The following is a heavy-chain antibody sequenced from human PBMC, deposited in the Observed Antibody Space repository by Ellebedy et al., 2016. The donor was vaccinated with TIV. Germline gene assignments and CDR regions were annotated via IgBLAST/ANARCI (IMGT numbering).Heavy chain of an antibody. CDR3: ARVDSGYDP. CDR1: RGSISSGDYY. Sequence: SETLSLXXTVSRGSISSGDYYWSWIRQPPGKGLEWIGYIYYSGSTYYSPSLKSRVTISVDTSKNQFSLKLSSVTAADTAVYYCARVDSGYDPWGQGTLVTVSS. V-gene: IGHV4-30-4*01. CDR2: IYYSGST. D-gene: IGHD5-12*01. J-gene: IGHJ5*02.